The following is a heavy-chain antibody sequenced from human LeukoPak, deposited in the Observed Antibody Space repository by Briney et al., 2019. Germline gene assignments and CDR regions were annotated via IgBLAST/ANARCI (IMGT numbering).Heavy chain of an antibody. J-gene: IGHJ5*02. V-gene: IGHV1-18*01. D-gene: IGHD2-15*01. CDR1: GYTFTFYG. CDR2: ISAYYGNT. Sequence: ASVKVSCKASGYTFTFYGFSWVREAPGQGLEWVGWISAYYGNTNYAQKLQGRVTMTTDTSTSTAYMQLRSLRSDDTAVYYCARDLIGRTSPYCSGGSCSTWGQGTLVTVSS. CDR3: ARDLIGRTSPYCSGGSCST.